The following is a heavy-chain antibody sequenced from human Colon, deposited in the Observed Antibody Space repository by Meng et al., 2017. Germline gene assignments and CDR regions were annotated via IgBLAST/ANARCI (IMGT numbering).Heavy chain of an antibody. CDR3: ACDPSKTSGRYAYFDY. CDR1: GYTFSDHC. Sequence: QVQLVQSGAREKKPGASVMASCKAAGYTFSDHCISWIQQAPGHGLEWMGWISFYNSDTNYEQKLQGSVTMTTATSTNTAYMDLRGLRSDDTAVYYCACDPSKTSGRYAYFDYWGQGTLVTVSS. D-gene: IGHD6-19*01. V-gene: IGHV1-18*01. CDR2: ISFYNSDT. J-gene: IGHJ4*02.